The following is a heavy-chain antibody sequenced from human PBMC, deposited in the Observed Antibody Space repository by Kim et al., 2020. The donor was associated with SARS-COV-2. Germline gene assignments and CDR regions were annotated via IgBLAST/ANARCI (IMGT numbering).Heavy chain of an antibody. V-gene: IGHV5-51*01. D-gene: IGHD5-18*01. CDR2: IYPGDSDT. J-gene: IGHJ3*01. CDR3: ARHDGPAMVRGSL. Sequence: GESLKISCKGSGYSFSNYWIGWVRQMPGKGLEWMGIIYPGDSDTRYRPPFQGQVTISADKSINTAYLQWSSLQASDTAMYYCARHDGPAMVRGSLWGQGTMVTVSS. CDR1: GYSFSNYW.